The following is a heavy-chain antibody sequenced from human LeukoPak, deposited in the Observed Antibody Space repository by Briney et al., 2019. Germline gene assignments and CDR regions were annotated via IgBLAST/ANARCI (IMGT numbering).Heavy chain of an antibody. D-gene: IGHD2-15*01. J-gene: IGHJ4*02. CDR2: IYTSGST. CDR1: GGSISSGSYY. V-gene: IGHV4-61*02. Sequence: SETLSLTCTVSGGSISSGSYYWSWIRQPAGKGLEWIGRIYTSGSTNYNPSLKSRVTISVDTSKNQFSLKLSSVTAADTAVYYCARCLAGVIDYWGQGTQVTVSS. CDR3: ARCLAGVIDY.